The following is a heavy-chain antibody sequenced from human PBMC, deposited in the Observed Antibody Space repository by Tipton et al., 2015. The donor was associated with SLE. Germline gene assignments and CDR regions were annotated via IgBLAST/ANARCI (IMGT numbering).Heavy chain of an antibody. Sequence: TLSLTCAVYGGSFSGYYWSWIRQPPGKGLEWIGEINHSGSTNYNPSLKGRVAMSIDTSKNHFSLKLTSLAAADTAVYYCARDVGGYNTGWFPYYFDYWGQGTTVTVSS. CDR3: ARDVGGYNTGWFPYYFDY. CDR2: INHSGST. D-gene: IGHD2-8*02. V-gene: IGHV4-34*01. J-gene: IGHJ4*03. CDR1: GGSFSGYY.